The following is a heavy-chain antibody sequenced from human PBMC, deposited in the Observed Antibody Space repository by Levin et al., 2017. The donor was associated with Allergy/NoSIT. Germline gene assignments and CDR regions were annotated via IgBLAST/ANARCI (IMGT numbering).Heavy chain of an antibody. D-gene: IGHD3-3*01. Sequence: GGSLRLSCVVSGISFRTSVMAWVRQAPGKGLEWVSSITSSGGNTHYGDSVKGRFTISRDNSKDTLHLQMNSLRVDDTAIYYCVKEYDAFDYWHQGTLVTVSS. CDR2: ITSSGGNT. V-gene: IGHV3-23*01. J-gene: IGHJ4*02. CDR1: GISFRTSV. CDR3: VKEYDAFDY.